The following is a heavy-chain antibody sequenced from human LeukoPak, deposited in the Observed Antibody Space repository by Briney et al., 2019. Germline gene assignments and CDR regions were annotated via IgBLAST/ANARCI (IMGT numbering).Heavy chain of an antibody. Sequence: GGSLRLSCAASGFTFSSYSMNWVRQAPGKGLEWVSYISSSSSTIYYADSVKGRFTISRDNAKNSLYLQMNSLRAEDTAVYYCARDREYQLLSLYNWFDPWGQGTLVTVSS. CDR2: ISSSSSTI. J-gene: IGHJ5*02. CDR3: ARDREYQLLSLYNWFDP. D-gene: IGHD2-2*01. V-gene: IGHV3-48*01. CDR1: GFTFSSYS.